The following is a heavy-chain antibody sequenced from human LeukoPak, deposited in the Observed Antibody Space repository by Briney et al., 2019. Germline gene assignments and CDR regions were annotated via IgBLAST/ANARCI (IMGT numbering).Heavy chain of an antibody. D-gene: IGHD2-15*01. J-gene: IGHJ4*02. CDR2: IYPDDSDT. CDR1: GYSFTNYW. CDR3: ARSGRLGYCSGGSCFRWDY. Sequence: GESLKISCKVSGYSFTNYWIGWVRQMPGKGLEWMGIIYPDDSDTKYSPSFQGQVIISADKSISTAYLQWSSLKASDTAMYYCARSGRLGYCSGGSCFRWDYWGQGTLVTVSS. V-gene: IGHV5-51*01.